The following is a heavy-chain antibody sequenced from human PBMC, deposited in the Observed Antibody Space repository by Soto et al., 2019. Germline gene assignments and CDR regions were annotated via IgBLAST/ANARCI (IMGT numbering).Heavy chain of an antibody. CDR3: AKAPCGGGTCYPRGGMDV. V-gene: IGHV3-23*01. CDR1: GFTFSSFA. D-gene: IGHD2-15*01. Sequence: EVQLLESGGGLVQPGGSLRLSCAASGFTFSSFAMSWVRQAPGKGLEWVSGISGGGGSTYYADSVKGRFTISRDNSKNTLYLQVNSLRAEDAAVYYCAKAPCGGGTCYPRGGMDVWGKGTTVTVSS. J-gene: IGHJ6*04. CDR2: ISGGGGST.